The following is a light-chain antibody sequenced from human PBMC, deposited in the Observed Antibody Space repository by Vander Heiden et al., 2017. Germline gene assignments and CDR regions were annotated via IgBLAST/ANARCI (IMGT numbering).Light chain of an antibody. V-gene: IGKV4-1*01. CDR3: QQYYSTPFT. J-gene: IGKJ3*01. CDR2: WAS. CDR1: QSVLYTSSNKNF. Sequence: DIVMTQSPDSLAVSLGERATINCKSSQSVLYTSSNKNFLAWYQQKPGHPPKRRFCWASARESGVPDRFSGSGAGTDFTLTISGLQAEDVTVYYCQQYYSTPFTFGPEAKL.